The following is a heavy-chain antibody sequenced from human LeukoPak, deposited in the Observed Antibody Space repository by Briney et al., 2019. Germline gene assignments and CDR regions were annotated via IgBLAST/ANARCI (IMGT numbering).Heavy chain of an antibody. J-gene: IGHJ4*02. Sequence: SETLSLTCTVSGGSISSGSYYWSWIRQPAGMGLEWIGRIYTSGSTNYNPSLKSRVTISVDTSKNQFSLKLSSVTAADTSVYYCASTGIAAAGSDYWGQGTLVTVSS. CDR1: GGSISSGSYY. V-gene: IGHV4-61*02. CDR3: ASTGIAAAGSDY. CDR2: IYTSGST. D-gene: IGHD6-13*01.